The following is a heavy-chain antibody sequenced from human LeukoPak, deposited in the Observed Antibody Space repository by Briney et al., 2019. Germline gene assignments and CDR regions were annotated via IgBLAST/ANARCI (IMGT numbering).Heavy chain of an antibody. CDR1: GFTFSSYW. CDR2: INSDGSST. J-gene: IGHJ6*03. Sequence: GGSLRLSCAASGFTFSSYWMHWVRQAPGKGLVWVSRINSDGSSTSYADSVKGRFTISRDNAKNTLYLQMNSLRAEDTAVYYCARNSGWFRNPYYYYYMDVWGKGTTVTVSS. CDR3: ARNSGWFRNPYYYYYMDV. D-gene: IGHD6-19*01. V-gene: IGHV3-74*01.